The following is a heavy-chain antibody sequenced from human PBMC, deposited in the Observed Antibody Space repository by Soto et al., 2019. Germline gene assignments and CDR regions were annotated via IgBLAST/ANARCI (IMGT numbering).Heavy chain of an antibody. D-gene: IGHD6-13*01. CDR2: IDWDDDK. CDR1: GFSLSTSGMC. Sequence: SGPTLVNPTQTLTLTCTFSGFSLSTSGMCVSWIRQPPGKALEWLALIDWDDDKYYSTSLKTRLTISKDTSKNQVVLTMTNMDPVDTATYYCARMYYSSSWYPFDYWGQGTLVTVSS. CDR3: ARMYYSSSWYPFDY. V-gene: IGHV2-70*01. J-gene: IGHJ4*02.